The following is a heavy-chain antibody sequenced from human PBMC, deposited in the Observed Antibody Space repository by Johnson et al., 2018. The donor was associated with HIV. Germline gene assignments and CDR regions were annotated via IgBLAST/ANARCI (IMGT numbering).Heavy chain of an antibody. D-gene: IGHD4-23*01. CDR1: GFTFSSYG. Sequence: QVQLVESGGGLVQPGGSLRLSCAASGFTFSSYGMHWVRQTPGKGLQWVSVIWYDGNNKYYADSVKGRFPISRDNSKTTLYLQMNSLRAEDTAVYYCAKSPAKDHGGNSGAFDIWGQGTLVTVSS. CDR2: IWYDGNNK. V-gene: IGHV3-33*06. CDR3: AKSPAKDHGGNSGAFDI. J-gene: IGHJ3*02.